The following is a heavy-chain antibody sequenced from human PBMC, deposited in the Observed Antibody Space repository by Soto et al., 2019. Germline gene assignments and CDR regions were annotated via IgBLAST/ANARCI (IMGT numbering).Heavy chain of an antibody. V-gene: IGHV3-53*01. Sequence: PGGSLRLSCAASGFTVSSNYMSWVRQAPGKGLEWVSVIYSGGSTYYADSVRGRFTISRDNSKNTLYLQMKSLRAEDTAVYYCARDPTATRHGMDVWGHGSPVTV. D-gene: IGHD1-26*01. CDR3: ARDPTATRHGMDV. CDR2: IYSGGST. CDR1: GFTVSSNY. J-gene: IGHJ6*02.